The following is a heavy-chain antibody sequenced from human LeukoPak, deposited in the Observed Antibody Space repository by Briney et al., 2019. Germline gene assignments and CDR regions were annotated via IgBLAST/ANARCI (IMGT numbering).Heavy chain of an antibody. CDR1: GGTFSSYA. CDR2: IIPILGIA. Sequence: ASVKVSCKASGGTFSSYAISWVRQAPGQGLEWMGRIIPILGIANDAQKFQGRVTITADKSTSTAYMELSSLRSEDTAVYYCARDMGYCSGGSCRNWFDPWGQGTLVTVSS. J-gene: IGHJ5*02. V-gene: IGHV1-69*04. D-gene: IGHD2-15*01. CDR3: ARDMGYCSGGSCRNWFDP.